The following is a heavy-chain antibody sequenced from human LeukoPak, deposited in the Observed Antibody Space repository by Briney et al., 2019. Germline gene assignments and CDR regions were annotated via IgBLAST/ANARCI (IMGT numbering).Heavy chain of an antibody. D-gene: IGHD4-17*01. J-gene: IGHJ4*02. CDR1: GGSISSYY. CDR2: IYYSGST. Sequence: SETLSLTCTVSGGSISSYYWSWIRQPPGKGLEWIGYIYYSGSTNYNPSLKSRVTISVDTSKNQFSLKLSSVTAADTAVYYCARGRRVTTLGRAFDYWGQGTLVTVSS. V-gene: IGHV4-59*12. CDR3: ARGRRVTTLGRAFDY.